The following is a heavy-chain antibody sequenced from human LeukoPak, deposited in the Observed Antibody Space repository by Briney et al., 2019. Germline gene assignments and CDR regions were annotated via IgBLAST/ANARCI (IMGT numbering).Heavy chain of an antibody. Sequence: GGSLRLSCAASGFTFSGSAMHWVRQASGKGLEWVGRIRSKANNYATAYAASVKGRFSISRDDSKNTAYLQMNSLKTEDTAVYYCASLTVTTPYYFDYWGQGTLVTVSS. CDR3: ASLTVTTPYYFDY. CDR1: GFTFSGSA. J-gene: IGHJ4*02. D-gene: IGHD4-17*01. V-gene: IGHV3-73*01. CDR2: IRSKANNYAT.